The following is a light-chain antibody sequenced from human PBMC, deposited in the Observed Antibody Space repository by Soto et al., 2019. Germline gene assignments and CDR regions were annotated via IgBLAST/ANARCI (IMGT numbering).Light chain of an antibody. CDR3: QQATSFPPVRA. J-gene: IGKJ4*01. CDR1: QRGGGW. V-gene: IGKV1-12*01. CDR2: GTP. Sequence: DIQMTQSPSSVSASIGDRVTITCRASQRGGGWLVWYQQKPGIAPKALIYGTPLLQSGVPSRFSGSGSGTEFTLTISSLQPEDFATYFCQQATSFPPVRAFGGGTKVEMK.